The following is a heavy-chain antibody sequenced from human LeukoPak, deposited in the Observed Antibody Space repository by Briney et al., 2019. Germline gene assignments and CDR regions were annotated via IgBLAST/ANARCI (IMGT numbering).Heavy chain of an antibody. Sequence: GGSLRLSCAASGFTVSSNYMSWVRQAPGKGLEWVANIKQDGSEKYYVDSVKGRFTISRDNAKNSLYLQMNSLRAEDTAVYYCARGPYYYGLYYFDYWGQGTLVTVSS. CDR3: ARGPYYYGLYYFDY. D-gene: IGHD3-10*01. J-gene: IGHJ4*02. V-gene: IGHV3-7*03. CDR1: GFTVSSNY. CDR2: IKQDGSEK.